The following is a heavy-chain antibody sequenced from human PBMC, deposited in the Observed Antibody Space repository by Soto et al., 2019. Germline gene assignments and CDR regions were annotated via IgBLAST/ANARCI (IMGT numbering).Heavy chain of an antibody. CDR3: ARAAVTHERYHYGMDV. J-gene: IGHJ6*02. Sequence: SETLSLTCTVSGGSISSYYWSWIRQSPGKGLEWIGCIYYSGNTNYNPSLKSRVPISVNTSKNQFSLRLTSVTAADTAVYYCARAAVTHERYHYGMDVWGQGTTVTVSS. CDR1: GGSISSYY. CDR2: IYYSGNT. V-gene: IGHV4-59*01. D-gene: IGHD4-17*01.